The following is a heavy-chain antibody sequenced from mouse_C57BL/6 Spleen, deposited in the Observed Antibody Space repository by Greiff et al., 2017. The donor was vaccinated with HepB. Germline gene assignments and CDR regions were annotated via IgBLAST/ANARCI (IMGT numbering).Heavy chain of an antibody. CDR3: AGGTTVVADYAMDY. CDR2: IYPGDGDT. Sequence: QVHVKQSGAELVKPGASVKISCKASGYAFSSYWMNWVKQRPGKGLEWIGQIYPGDGDTNYNGKFKGKATLTADKSSSTAYMQLSSLTSEDSAVYFCAGGTTVVADYAMDYWGQGTSVTVSS. V-gene: IGHV1-80*01. D-gene: IGHD1-1*01. CDR1: GYAFSSYW. J-gene: IGHJ4*01.